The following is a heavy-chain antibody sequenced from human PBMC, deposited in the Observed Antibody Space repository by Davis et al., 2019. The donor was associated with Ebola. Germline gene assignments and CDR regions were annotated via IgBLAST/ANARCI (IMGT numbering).Heavy chain of an antibody. D-gene: IGHD3-3*01. J-gene: IGHJ5*02. V-gene: IGHV2-5*01. Sequence: SGPTLVKPTQTLTLTCTFSGFSLTTSGVGVGWIRQPPGKALEWLALIYWNDDKRYSPSLKSRLTISKDTSKSQVVLTMTNMDPVDTAAYYCARASEGYDFWSGYYNWFDPWGQGTLVTVSS. CDR2: IYWNDDK. CDR1: GFSLTTSGVG. CDR3: ARASEGYDFWSGYYNWFDP.